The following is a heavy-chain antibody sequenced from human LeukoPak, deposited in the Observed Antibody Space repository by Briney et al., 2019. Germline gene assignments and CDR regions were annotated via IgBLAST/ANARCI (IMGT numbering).Heavy chain of an antibody. CDR1: GFTVSNNY. D-gene: IGHD5-24*01. CDR2: IGASGEST. Sequence: GGSLRLSCAASGFTVSNNYMNWVRQAPGKGLEWVSLIGASGESTYYADSVKGRFTISRDNSKNTLSLQMNSLRVEDTAMYFCAKDIQLSTWGLGTMVTVSS. V-gene: IGHV3-53*01. J-gene: IGHJ3*01. CDR3: AKDIQLST.